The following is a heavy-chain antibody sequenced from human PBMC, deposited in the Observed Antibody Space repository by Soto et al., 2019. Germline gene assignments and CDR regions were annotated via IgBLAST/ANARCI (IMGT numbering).Heavy chain of an antibody. V-gene: IGHV1-8*01. Sequence: ASVKVSCKASGKTLTSYDINWVRQATGHGLEWMGWINTNSGNIGYAQKFQGRGTMTRDTAIRTAYMEVSRLRSDDTAVYYCERGRASGSYYLLDYWGQGTLVTVSS. CDR3: ERGRASGSYYLLDY. D-gene: IGHD3-10*01. CDR1: GKTLTSYD. CDR2: INTNSGNI. J-gene: IGHJ4*02.